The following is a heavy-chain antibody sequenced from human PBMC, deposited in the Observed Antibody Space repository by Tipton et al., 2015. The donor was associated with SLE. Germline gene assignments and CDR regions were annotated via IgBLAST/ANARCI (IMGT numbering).Heavy chain of an antibody. D-gene: IGHD2-15*01. CDR2: IYYSGST. V-gene: IGHV4-59*01. CDR3: AREGLSGSPDY. CDR1: GGSISSYY. J-gene: IGHJ4*02. Sequence: TLSLTCTVSGGSISSYYWSWIRQPPGKGLEWIGYIYYSGSTNYNPSLKSRVTISVDTSKNQFSLELSSVTAADTAVYYCAREGLSGSPDYWGQGTLVTVS.